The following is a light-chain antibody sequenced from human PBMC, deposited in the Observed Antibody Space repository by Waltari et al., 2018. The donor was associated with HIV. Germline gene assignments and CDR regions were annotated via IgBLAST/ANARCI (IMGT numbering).Light chain of an antibody. J-gene: IGLJ1*01. CDR1: SSNMGAGHH. CDR3: QSYDSSLSIV. V-gene: IGLV1-40*01. Sequence: QSLLPQPPPVSGAPGQRVTIPCTARSSNMGAGHHAQWYQQLPGTAPKLLIYGNSNRPSGVPDRFSGSKSGTSASLAITGLQAEDEADYYCQSYDSSLSIVFGTGTKVTVL. CDR2: GNS.